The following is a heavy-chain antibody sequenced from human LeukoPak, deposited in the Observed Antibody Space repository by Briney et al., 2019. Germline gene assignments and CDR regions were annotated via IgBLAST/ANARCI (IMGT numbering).Heavy chain of an antibody. CDR1: GFTFDDYA. J-gene: IGHJ4*02. D-gene: IGHD1-26*01. Sequence: GGSLRLSCAASGFTFDDYAMHWVRQAPGKGLEWVSLISGDGGSTYYADSVKGRFTISRDNSKNSLYLQMNSLGTEDTALYYSAKSGSYYKELDTRFDYWGQGTLVTVSS. CDR3: AKSGSYYKELDTRFDY. CDR2: ISGDGGST. V-gene: IGHV3-43*02.